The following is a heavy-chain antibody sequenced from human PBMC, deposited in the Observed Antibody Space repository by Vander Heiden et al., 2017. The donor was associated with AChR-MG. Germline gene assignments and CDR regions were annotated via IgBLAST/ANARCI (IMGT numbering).Heavy chain of an antibody. Sequence: QVQLVQSGAEVKKLGASVKVSCKAPVDTFTSYGISRVRQDAGGGLEWMGWISAYNGNKNYAQKLQGRVTMTTDTYTSTAYMELRSLRSDDTAVYYYEGGDVIITAAILNYYYGMDVWGRGTTVTVSS. V-gene: IGHV1-18*01. CDR3: EGGDVIITAAILNYYYGMDV. CDR2: ISAYNGNK. D-gene: IGHD2-2*02. J-gene: IGHJ6*04. CDR1: VDTFTSYG.